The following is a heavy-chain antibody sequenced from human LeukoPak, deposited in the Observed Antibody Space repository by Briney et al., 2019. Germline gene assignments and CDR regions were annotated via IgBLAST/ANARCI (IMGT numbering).Heavy chain of an antibody. CDR2: IKEDASEK. CDR3: ASYGSGSYEDAFDI. J-gene: IGHJ3*02. V-gene: IGHV3-7*01. Sequence: GGSLRLSCAASGFTFSSYWMTWVRQAPGKGLEWVANIKEDASEKYYVDSVKGRFTISRDNSKNTLYLQMNSLRAEDTAVYYCASYGSGSYEDAFDIWGQGTMVTVSS. CDR1: GFTFSSYW. D-gene: IGHD3-10*01.